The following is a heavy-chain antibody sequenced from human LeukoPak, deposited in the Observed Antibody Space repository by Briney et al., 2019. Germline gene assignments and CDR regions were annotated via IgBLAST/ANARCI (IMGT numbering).Heavy chain of an antibody. V-gene: IGHV3-30*04. J-gene: IGHJ4*02. D-gene: IGHD3-16*01. CDR1: GFTFSTYT. CDR2: ISYDGSNT. Sequence: PGGSLRLSCAASGFTFSTYTMHWVRQAPGKGLEWVALISYDGSNTYYADSVKGRFTISRDNSKNTLYLQMNSLRAEDTAFYYCAKEGAFRDFDYWGQGTLVTVSS. CDR3: AKEGAFRDFDY.